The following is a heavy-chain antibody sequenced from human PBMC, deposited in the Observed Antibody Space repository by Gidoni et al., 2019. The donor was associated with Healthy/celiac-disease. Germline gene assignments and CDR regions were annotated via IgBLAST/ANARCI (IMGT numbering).Heavy chain of an antibody. CDR3: AKSVYYDFWSGRNWFDP. CDR1: GFTFSSYA. J-gene: IGHJ5*02. CDR2: ISGSGGST. D-gene: IGHD3-3*01. V-gene: IGHV3-23*01. Sequence: EVQLLESGGGLVQPGGSLRLSCAASGFTFSSYAMSWVRQAPGKGLEWVSAISGSGGSTYYADSVKGRFTISRDNSKNTLYLQMNSLRAEDTAVYYCAKSVYYDFWSGRNWFDPWGQGTLVTVSS.